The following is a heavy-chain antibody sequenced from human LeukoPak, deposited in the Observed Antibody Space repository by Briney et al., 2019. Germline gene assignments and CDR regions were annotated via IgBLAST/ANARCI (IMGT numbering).Heavy chain of an antibody. J-gene: IGHJ4*02. CDR1: GFTFSSYA. Sequence: PGGSLRLSCAASGFTFSSYAMSWVRQAPGKGLEWVSAISGSGGSTYYADSVKGWFTISRDNSKNTLYLQMNSLKTEDTAVYYCTRGELEGYYFDYWGQGTLVTVSS. CDR2: ISGSGGST. V-gene: IGHV3-23*01. CDR3: TRGELEGYYFDY. D-gene: IGHD1-26*01.